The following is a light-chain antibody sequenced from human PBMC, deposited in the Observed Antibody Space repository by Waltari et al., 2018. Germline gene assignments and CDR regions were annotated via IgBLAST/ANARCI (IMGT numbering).Light chain of an antibody. CDR3: CSFAGRGFSVI. Sequence: QSALTQTASVAGSPGQSITISCTGTRSDVGKYNLVSGYQHHPGEFPKLMIYEVTKRPSGVSDRFSGSKSGNTASLTISGLQAEDEADYFCCSFAGRGFSVIFGGGTKLTVL. J-gene: IGLJ2*01. CDR2: EVT. CDR1: RSDVGKYNL. V-gene: IGLV2-23*02.